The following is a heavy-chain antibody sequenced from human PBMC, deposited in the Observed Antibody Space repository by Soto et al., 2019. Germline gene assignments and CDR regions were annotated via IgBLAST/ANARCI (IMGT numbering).Heavy chain of an antibody. V-gene: IGHV3-9*01. D-gene: IGHD5-12*01. CDR2: ISWNSGSI. CDR3: ARNSGYASYYFDY. CDR1: GFTFDDYA. Sequence: EVQLVESGGGLVQPGRSLRLSCAASGFTFDDYAMHWVRQAPGKGLEWVSGISWNSGSIGYADSVKGRFTISRDNGNIARYLQMNSVIAEDTALYYFARNSGYASYYFDYWGQGTLVTGS. J-gene: IGHJ4*02.